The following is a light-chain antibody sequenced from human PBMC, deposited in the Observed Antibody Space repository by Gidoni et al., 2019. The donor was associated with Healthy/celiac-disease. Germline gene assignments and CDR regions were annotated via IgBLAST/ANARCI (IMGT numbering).Light chain of an antibody. V-gene: IGKV1-39*01. J-gene: IGKJ4*01. CDR3: QQSYSTPLT. Sequence: DIQMTQSPSSLSASVGDRVTITCRASQSISSYLNWYQKKPGKAPKLLIYAASSLKSGVPSRFSGSGSGTDFTLTISSLQPEDFATYYCQQSYSTPLTFXGXTKVEIK. CDR1: QSISSY. CDR2: AAS.